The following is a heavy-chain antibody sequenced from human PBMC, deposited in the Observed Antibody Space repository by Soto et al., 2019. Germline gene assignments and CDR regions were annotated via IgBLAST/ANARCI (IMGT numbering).Heavy chain of an antibody. CDR3: ARLDSSGYYYYGMDV. D-gene: IGHD6-6*01. J-gene: IGHJ6*02. Sequence: GESLKISCKGSGYSLTSYWIGWVRQMPGKGLEWMGIIYPGDSDTRYSPSFQGQVTISADKSINTAYLQWSSLKASDTAMYYCARLDSSGYYYYGMDVWGQGTTVTVSS. CDR2: IYPGDSDT. CDR1: GYSLTSYW. V-gene: IGHV5-51*01.